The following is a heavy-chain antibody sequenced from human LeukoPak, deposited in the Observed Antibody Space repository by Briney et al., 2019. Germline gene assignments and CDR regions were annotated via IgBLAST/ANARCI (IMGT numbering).Heavy chain of an antibody. J-gene: IGHJ5*02. CDR1: GGSISSSSYY. CDR2: IYYSGST. D-gene: IGHD1-26*01. V-gene: IGHV4-39*01. CDR3: ASQYRYSGTYLNWFDP. Sequence: SETLSLTCTVSGGSISSSSYYWGWIRQPPGKGLEWIGSIYYSGSTYYNPSLKSRVTISVDTSKNQFSLKLSSVTAADTAVYYCASQYRYSGTYLNWFDPWGQGTLVTVSS.